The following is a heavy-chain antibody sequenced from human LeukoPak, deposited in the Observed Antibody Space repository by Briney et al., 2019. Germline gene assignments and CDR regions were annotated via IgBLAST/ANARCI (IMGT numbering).Heavy chain of an antibody. V-gene: IGHV3-48*04. Sequence: GGSLRLSCAASGFTFSSYSMNWVRQAPGKGLEWVSYISSSSSTIYYADSVKGRFTISRDNAKNSLYLQMNSLRAEDTAVYYCARDRGWLGESEAFDIWGQGTMVTVSS. CDR2: ISSSSSTI. D-gene: IGHD3-10*01. CDR3: ARDRGWLGESEAFDI. CDR1: GFTFSSYS. J-gene: IGHJ3*02.